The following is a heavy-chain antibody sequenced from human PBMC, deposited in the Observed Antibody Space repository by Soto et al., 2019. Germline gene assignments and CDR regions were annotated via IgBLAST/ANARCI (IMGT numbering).Heavy chain of an antibody. CDR1: GGSISSSSYY. V-gene: IGHV4-39*01. Sequence: SETLSLTCTVSGGSISSSSYYWAWIRQPPGKALEWIGSIYYTGSTYYNPSLKSRVAISVDTSKNQVSLKLTSVTAADTAVFYCARPDGNTVTTGEAFDIWGQGTMVTVSS. CDR2: IYYTGST. J-gene: IGHJ3*02. CDR3: ARPDGNTVTTGEAFDI. D-gene: IGHD4-17*01.